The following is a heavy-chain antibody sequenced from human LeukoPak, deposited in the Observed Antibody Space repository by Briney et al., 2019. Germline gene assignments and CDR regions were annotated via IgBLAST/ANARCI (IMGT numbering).Heavy chain of an antibody. J-gene: IGHJ4*02. Sequence: GGSLRLSCAPSGYTFSRYDMRCVRQATGKGLEWVSAIGTAGDPYYPGSVKGRFTISRENAKNSLYLQMNSLRAGDTAVYYCARVDSYGGSYWGQGTLVTVSS. CDR2: IGTAGDP. CDR3: ARVDSYGGSY. D-gene: IGHD5-18*01. V-gene: IGHV3-13*05. CDR1: GYTFSRYD.